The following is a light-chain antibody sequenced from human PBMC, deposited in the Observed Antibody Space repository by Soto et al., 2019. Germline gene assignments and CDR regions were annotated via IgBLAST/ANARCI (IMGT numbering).Light chain of an antibody. CDR1: SSDVGGYDL. CDR2: DAT. V-gene: IGLV2-8*01. Sequence: QSALAQPPSASGAPGQSVAISCTGTSSDVGGYDLVSWYQQHPGRAPKLMIYDATKRPAGVPDRFSGSKSGNTAPQTAPGLQPEAEADYYCTLYPGSNDFAVYGIGTKATVL. J-gene: IGLJ1*01. CDR3: TLYPGSNDFAV.